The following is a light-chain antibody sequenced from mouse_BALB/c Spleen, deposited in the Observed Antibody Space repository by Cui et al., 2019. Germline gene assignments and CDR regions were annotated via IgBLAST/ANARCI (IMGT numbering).Light chain of an antibody. CDR2: GIS. CDR3: LQGTHQPFT. CDR1: QSLVNSYGNPY. J-gene: IGKJ4*01. Sequence: DVVVTQTPLSQPVIFGYHVSISCRSSQSLVNSYGNPYLSWYLHKPWQSPKTLIYGISSRVSGVPARFSGSGSGTDFTLKISTIKPEDMGMYYCLQGTHQPFTFGSGTKLEIK. V-gene: IGKV1-88*01.